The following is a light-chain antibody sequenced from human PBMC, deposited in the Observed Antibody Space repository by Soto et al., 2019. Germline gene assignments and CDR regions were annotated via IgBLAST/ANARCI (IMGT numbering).Light chain of an antibody. CDR1: SSDIGGYDY. J-gene: IGLJ2*01. CDR2: EVS. Sequence: QSVVTQPASVSGSPGQSITISCTGTSSDIGGYDYVSWYQQHPGKAPKIMIYEVSNRPSGVSNRFSGSKSGNTASLSISGLQAEDEADYYCSSYRSSGTVVFGGGTKLTVL. V-gene: IGLV2-14*01. CDR3: SSYRSSGTVV.